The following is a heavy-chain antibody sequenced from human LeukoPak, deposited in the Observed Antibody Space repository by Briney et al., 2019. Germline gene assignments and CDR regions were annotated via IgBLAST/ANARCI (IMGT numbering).Heavy chain of an antibody. V-gene: IGHV1-18*01. CDR1: GYTFTSYG. CDR3: ARVQWLVLSNAFDI. CDR2: ISAYNGNT. Sequence: ASVKVSCKASGYTFTSYGISWVRQAPGQGLEWMGWISAYNGNTNYAQKLRGRVTMTTDTSTSTAYMELRSLRSDDTAVYYCARVQWLVLSNAFDIWGQGTMVTVSS. D-gene: IGHD6-19*01. J-gene: IGHJ3*02.